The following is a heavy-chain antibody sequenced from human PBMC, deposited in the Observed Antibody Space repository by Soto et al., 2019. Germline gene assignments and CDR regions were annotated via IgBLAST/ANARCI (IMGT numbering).Heavy chain of an antibody. CDR3: AKGGGYNYEYYFDY. V-gene: IGHV3-23*01. CDR2: ISGSGGST. D-gene: IGHD5-12*01. CDR1: GFTFSSYA. J-gene: IGHJ4*02. Sequence: GALRLSCAASGFTFSSYAMSWVRQAPGKGLEWVSAISGSGGSTYYADSVKGRFTISRDNSKNTLYLQMNSLRAEDTAVYYCAKGGGYNYEYYFDYWGQGTLVTVSS.